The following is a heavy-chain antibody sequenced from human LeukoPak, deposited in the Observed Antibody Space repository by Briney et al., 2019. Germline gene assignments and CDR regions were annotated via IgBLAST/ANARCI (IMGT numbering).Heavy chain of an antibody. CDR3: AKDGGYCSGGSCENWFDP. D-gene: IGHD2-15*01. CDR1: GFTFSSYA. Sequence: GGSLRLSCAASGFTFSSYAMSWVRQAPGKGLEWVSGISGSGGSTYYADSVKGRFTISRDNSRNTLYLQMNSLRAEDTAVYYCAKDGGYCSGGSCENWFDPWGQGTLVTVSS. CDR2: ISGSGGST. V-gene: IGHV3-23*01. J-gene: IGHJ5*02.